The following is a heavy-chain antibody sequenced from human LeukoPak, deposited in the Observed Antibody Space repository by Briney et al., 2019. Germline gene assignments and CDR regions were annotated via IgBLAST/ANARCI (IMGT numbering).Heavy chain of an antibody. V-gene: IGHV4-59*08. CDR2: IYYSGST. CDR3: ARLRNGHYFDY. Sequence: PSQTLSLTCTVSGGSISSYYWSWIRQPPGKGLEWIGYIYYSGSTNYNPSLKSRVTISVDTSKNQFSLKLSSVTAADTAVYYCARLRNGHYFDYWGQGTLVTVSS. J-gene: IGHJ4*02. D-gene: IGHD2-8*01. CDR1: GGSISSYY.